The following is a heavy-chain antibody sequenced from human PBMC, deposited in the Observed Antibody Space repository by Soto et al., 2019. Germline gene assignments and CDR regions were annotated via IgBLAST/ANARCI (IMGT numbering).Heavy chain of an antibody. CDR2: IIWNSAYI. CDR1: GFIFDDIA. Sequence: EVQLVESGGGLVQPGGSLRLSCAASGFIFDDIAMHWVRQARGKGLEWVAGIIWNSAYIVYGDSVKGRFTVSRDNVKKSLYLQMNSLRPEDSATYYCVKDSTVSGVRQGMDYWGRGTLVTVSS. CDR3: VKDSTVSGVRQGMDY. V-gene: IGHV3-9*01. D-gene: IGHD1-1*01. J-gene: IGHJ4*01.